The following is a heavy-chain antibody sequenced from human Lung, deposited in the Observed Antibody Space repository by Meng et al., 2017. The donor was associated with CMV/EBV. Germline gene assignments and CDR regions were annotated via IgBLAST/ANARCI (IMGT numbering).Heavy chain of an antibody. V-gene: IGHV1-2*02. D-gene: IGHD5-24*01. CDR1: GYTFSGFF. CDR2: INPSNGGT. J-gene: IGHJ3*02. CDR3: ARVSCQQLAYDAFDI. Sequence: ASXXVSXKASGYTFSGFFMHWVRQAPGQGLEWMGWINPSNGGTKYVQKFQGRVTMTRDTSINTAYMELSRLTSDDTAVYYCARVSCQQLAYDAFDIWGQGTXVTVSS.